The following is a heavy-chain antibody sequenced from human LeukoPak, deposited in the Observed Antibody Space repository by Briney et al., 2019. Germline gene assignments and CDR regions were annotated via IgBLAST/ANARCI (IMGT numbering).Heavy chain of an antibody. D-gene: IGHD3-22*01. CDR2: ISGSGGST. CDR1: GFTFSSYG. CDR3: AKDGYYYDSSGYFH. Sequence: GGSLRLSCAASGFTFSSYGMSWVRQAPGKGLEWVSAISGSGGSTYYADSVKGRFTISRDNSKNTLYLQMNSLRAEDTAVYYCAKDGYYYDSSGYFHWGQGTLVTVSS. J-gene: IGHJ4*02. V-gene: IGHV3-23*01.